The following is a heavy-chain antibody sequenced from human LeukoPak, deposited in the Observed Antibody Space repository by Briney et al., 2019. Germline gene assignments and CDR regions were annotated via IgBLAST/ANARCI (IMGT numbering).Heavy chain of an antibody. J-gene: IGHJ4*02. Sequence: GRSLRLSCAASGFTFSSYGMHWVRQAPGKGLEWVAVICYDGSNKYYADSVKGRFTISRDNSKNTLYLQMNSLRAEDTAVYYCARSRGYCSGGTCFPYYFDYWGQGTLVTVSS. CDR3: ARSRGYCSGGTCFPYYFDY. V-gene: IGHV3-33*01. CDR2: ICYDGSNK. D-gene: IGHD2-15*01. CDR1: GFTFSSYG.